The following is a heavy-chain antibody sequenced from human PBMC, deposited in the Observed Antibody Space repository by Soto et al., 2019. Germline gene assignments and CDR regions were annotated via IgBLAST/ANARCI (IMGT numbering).Heavy chain of an antibody. CDR1: GFTFSDYF. CDR3: TRRRDWTAVDPLDY. V-gene: IGHV3-11*03. Sequence: PGGSLRLSCAASGFTFSDYFMSWIRQAPGKGLEWVSYISSSSGFANYADSVRGRFTISRDDSKTTTYLQMNSLKIEDTAVYYCTRRRDWTAVDPLDYWGQGTLVTVSS. CDR2: ISSSSGFA. J-gene: IGHJ4*02. D-gene: IGHD5-18*01.